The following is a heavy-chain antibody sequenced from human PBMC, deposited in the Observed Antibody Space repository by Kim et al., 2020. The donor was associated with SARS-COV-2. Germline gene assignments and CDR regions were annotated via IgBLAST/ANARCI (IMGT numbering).Heavy chain of an antibody. D-gene: IGHD2-21*01. J-gene: IGHJ4*02. V-gene: IGHV4-34*01. CDR1: GGSFSGYY. CDR3: ARKIGFDY. Sequence: SETLSLTCAVYGGSFSGYYWSWIRQPPGKGLEWIGEINHSGSTNYNPSLKSRVTISVDTSKNQFSLKLSSVTAADTAVYYCARKIGFDYWGQGTLVTVSS. CDR2: INHSGST.